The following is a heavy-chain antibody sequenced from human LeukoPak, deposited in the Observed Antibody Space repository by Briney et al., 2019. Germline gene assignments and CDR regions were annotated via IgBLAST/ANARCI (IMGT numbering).Heavy chain of an antibody. Sequence: GGSLRLSCAASGFTFSDYHMTWIRQAPGKGLEWVSYISGSSIYTRYADSVKGRFTISRDNAKNSLYLQMNSLRAEDTALNYCVRDISGYYFDYWGQGTLVTVSS. V-gene: IGHV3-11*05. CDR2: ISGSSIYT. CDR3: VRDISGYYFDY. CDR1: GFTFSDYH. D-gene: IGHD3-22*01. J-gene: IGHJ4*02.